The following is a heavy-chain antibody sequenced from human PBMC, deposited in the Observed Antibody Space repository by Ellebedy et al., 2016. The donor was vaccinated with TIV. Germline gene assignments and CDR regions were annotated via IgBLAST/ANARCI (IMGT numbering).Heavy chain of an antibody. J-gene: IGHJ6*02. CDR2: IYYSGST. CDR3: ARDIPGQYYYYYGMDV. CDR1: GGSVSSGSYY. Sequence: SETLSLXXTVSGGSVSSGSYYWSWIRQPPGKGLEWIGYIYYSGSTNYNPSLKSRVTISVDTSKNQFSLKLSSVTAADTAVYYCARDIPGQYYYYYGMDVWGQGTTVTVSS. D-gene: IGHD3-10*01. V-gene: IGHV4-61*01.